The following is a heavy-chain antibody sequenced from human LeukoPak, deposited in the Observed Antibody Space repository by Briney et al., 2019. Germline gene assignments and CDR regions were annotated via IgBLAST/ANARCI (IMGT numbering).Heavy chain of an antibody. CDR1: GGTFSIYA. Sequence: EASVKVSFKASGGTFSIYAISWVRQAPGQGLEWMGGIIPIFGTANYAQKFQGRVTITTDESTSTAYMELSSLRSEDTAVYYCARGGQRGQQLLSHWGQGTLVTVSS. D-gene: IGHD6-13*01. CDR3: ARGGQRGQQLLSH. V-gene: IGHV1-69*05. J-gene: IGHJ4*02. CDR2: IIPIFGTA.